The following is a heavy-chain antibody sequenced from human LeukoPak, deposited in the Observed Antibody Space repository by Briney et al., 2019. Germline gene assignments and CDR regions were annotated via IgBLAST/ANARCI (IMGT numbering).Heavy chain of an antibody. J-gene: IGHJ5*02. CDR2: ISWNSGSI. CDR3: AKDMRRYSSSLENWFDP. V-gene: IGHV3-9*01. CDR1: GFTFDDYA. D-gene: IGHD6-6*01. Sequence: GGSLRLSCAASGFTFDDYAMHWVRQAPGKGLEWVSGISWNSGSIGYADSVKGRFTISRDNAKNSLYLQMNSLRAEDTALYYCAKDMRRYSSSLENWFDPWGQGTLVTLSS.